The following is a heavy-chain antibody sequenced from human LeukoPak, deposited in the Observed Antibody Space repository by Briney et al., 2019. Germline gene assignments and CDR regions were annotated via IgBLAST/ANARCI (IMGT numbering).Heavy chain of an antibody. CDR2: ISAHNGNT. CDR1: GYTFTNYG. J-gene: IGHJ3*02. D-gene: IGHD2-15*01. CDR3: ARERYCSGGSCYSGALDT. V-gene: IGHV1-18*01. Sequence: ASVMVSCKASGYTFTNYGISWVRQAPGQGLEWMGWISAHNGNTDYAQKFQGRVTMTTDTSTSTAYMELRSLRSDDRAVYYCARERYCSGGSCYSGALDTWGQGTMVTVSS.